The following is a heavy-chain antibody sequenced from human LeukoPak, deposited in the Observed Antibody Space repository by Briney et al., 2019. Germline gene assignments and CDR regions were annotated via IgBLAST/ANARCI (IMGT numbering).Heavy chain of an antibody. CDR2: IYHSGST. CDR1: GGPISSGGYS. D-gene: IGHD6-6*01. J-gene: IGHJ6*02. CDR3: ARDRYSSSSPNYYYYGMDV. Sequence: SETLSLTCAVSGGPISSGGYSWSWIRQPPGKGLEWIGYIYHSGSTYYNPSLKSRVTISVDRSKNQFSLKLSSVTAADTAVYYCARDRYSSSSPNYYYYGMDVWGQGTTVTVSS. V-gene: IGHV4-30-2*01.